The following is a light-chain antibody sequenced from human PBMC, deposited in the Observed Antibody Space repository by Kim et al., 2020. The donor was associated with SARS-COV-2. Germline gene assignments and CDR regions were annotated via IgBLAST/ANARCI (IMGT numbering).Light chain of an antibody. CDR3: QQYGSSPRT. CDR1: QSVNNNY. V-gene: IGKV3-20*01. J-gene: IGKJ1*01. CDR2: GAS. Sequence: EIVLTQSPGTLSLSPGERATLSCRASQSVNNNYLAWYQQKPGQAPRLLISGASSRATGIPDRFSGSGSGTDFSLTITRLEPEDFAVYYCQQYGSSPRTFGQGTKVDIK.